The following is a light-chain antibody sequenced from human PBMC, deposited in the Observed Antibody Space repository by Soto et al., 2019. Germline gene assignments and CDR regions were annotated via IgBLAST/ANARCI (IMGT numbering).Light chain of an antibody. CDR1: SSDVGNYNL. V-gene: IGLV2-23*01. CDR3: CSYASSSTYV. CDR2: EGS. Sequence: QSALTQPASVSGSTGKSITISCTGTSSDVGNYNLVSWYQHDPGKAPKLLIYEGSKRPSGVSDRFSGSKSGNTASLTISGLQAEDEADYYCCSYASSSTYVFRTGSKLTVL. J-gene: IGLJ1*01.